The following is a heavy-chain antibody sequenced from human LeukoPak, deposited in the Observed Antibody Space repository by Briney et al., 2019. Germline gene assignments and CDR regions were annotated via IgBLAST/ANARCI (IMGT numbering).Heavy chain of an antibody. CDR3: ARQYCSSSRCHSVEWFDP. D-gene: IGHD2-15*01. J-gene: IGHJ5*02. CDR2: MYHSGST. CDR1: SYSISSAYY. Sequence: SETLSLTCSVSSYSISSAYYWGWIRQPPGKGLEWIGTMYHSGSTNYNPSLKSRVTISVDTSKNQFSLKLSSVTAADTAVYYCARQYCSSSRCHSVEWFDPWGQGTLVTVSS. V-gene: IGHV4-38-2*02.